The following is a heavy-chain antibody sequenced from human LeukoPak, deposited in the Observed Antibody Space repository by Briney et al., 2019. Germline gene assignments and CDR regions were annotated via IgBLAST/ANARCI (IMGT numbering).Heavy chain of an antibody. CDR2: INGRGDST. CDR3: VPKGNEGY. V-gene: IGHV3-23*01. Sequence: QPGGSLRLSCAASGFSFSTYTMNWVRQAPGKGLEWVSAINGRGDSTFYADSVKGQFTISRDNSKNILYLQMSSVRPEDTAVYYCVPKGNEGYWGQGTLVTVSS. D-gene: IGHD1-1*01. CDR1: GFSFSTYT. J-gene: IGHJ4*02.